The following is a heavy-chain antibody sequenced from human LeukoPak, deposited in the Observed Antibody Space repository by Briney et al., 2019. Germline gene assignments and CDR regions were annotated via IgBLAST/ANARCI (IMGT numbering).Heavy chain of an antibody. CDR2: INHSGST. Sequence: SETLSLTCAVYGGSFSGYYWSWIRQPPGKGLEWIGEINHSGSTNYNPSLKSRVTISVDTSKNQFSLKLSSVTAADTAAYYCARGPTVTKGWYYYYGMDVWGQGTTVTVSS. CDR1: GGSFSGYY. CDR3: ARGPTVTKGWYYYYGMDV. J-gene: IGHJ6*02. V-gene: IGHV4-34*01. D-gene: IGHD4-17*01.